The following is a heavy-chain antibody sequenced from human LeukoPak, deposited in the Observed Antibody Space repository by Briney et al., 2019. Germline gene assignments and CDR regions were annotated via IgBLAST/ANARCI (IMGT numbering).Heavy chain of an antibody. CDR3: ARDAQKRYCSSTSCYYFDY. J-gene: IGHJ4*02. Sequence: PGGSLRLSCAASGFTFSSYSMNWVRQAPGKGLEWVSSISSSSSYIYYADSVKGRFTISRDNAKNSLYLQMNSLRAEDTAVYYCARDAQKRYCSSTSCYYFDYWGQGTLVTVSS. D-gene: IGHD2-2*01. V-gene: IGHV3-21*01. CDR2: ISSSSSYI. CDR1: GFTFSSYS.